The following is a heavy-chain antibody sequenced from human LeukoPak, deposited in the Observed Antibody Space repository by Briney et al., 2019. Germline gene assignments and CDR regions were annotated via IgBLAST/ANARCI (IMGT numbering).Heavy chain of an antibody. CDR1: GGSISNYY. Sequence: SETLSLTCTVSGGSISNYYWSWIRQSPEKGLEWIGYIYDSGSTNYNPSLKSRVTISVDTSKNQFSLKLSSVTAADTAVYYCARLDAAAGRYLQFFYWGQGTLVTVSS. CDR3: ARLDAAAGRYLQFFY. V-gene: IGHV4-59*08. D-gene: IGHD5-24*01. J-gene: IGHJ4*02. CDR2: IYDSGST.